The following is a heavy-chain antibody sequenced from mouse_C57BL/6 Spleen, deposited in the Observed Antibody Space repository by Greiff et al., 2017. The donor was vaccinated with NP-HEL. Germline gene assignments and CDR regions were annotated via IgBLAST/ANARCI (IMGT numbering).Heavy chain of an antibody. V-gene: IGHV1-53*01. CDR1: GYTFTSYW. Sequence: QVQLKQPGTELVKPGASVKLSCKASGYTFTSYWMHWVKQRPGQGLEWIGNINPSNGGTNYNEKFKSKATLTVDKSSSTAYMQLSSLTSEDSAVYFCAIGYGSSYRYFDVWGTGTTVTVSS. D-gene: IGHD1-1*01. J-gene: IGHJ1*03. CDR2: INPSNGGT. CDR3: AIGYGSSYRYFDV.